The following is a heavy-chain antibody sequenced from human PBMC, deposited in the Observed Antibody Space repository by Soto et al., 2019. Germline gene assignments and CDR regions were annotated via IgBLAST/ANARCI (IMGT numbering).Heavy chain of an antibody. CDR1: GFTFSSYA. Sequence: PGGSLRLSCAASGFTFSSYAMHWVRQAPGKGLEWVAVIWYDGSNKDYADSVKGRFTISRDNSKNTLYLQMNSLRAEDTAVYYCASSFPRGITGTTTHFAYWGQGTLVTVSS. D-gene: IGHD1-7*01. V-gene: IGHV3-33*08. CDR2: IWYDGSNK. CDR3: ASSFPRGITGTTTHFAY. J-gene: IGHJ4*02.